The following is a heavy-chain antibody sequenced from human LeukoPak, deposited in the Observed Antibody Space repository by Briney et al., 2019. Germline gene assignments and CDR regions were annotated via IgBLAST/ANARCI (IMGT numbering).Heavy chain of an antibody. CDR2: IKHSGNT. D-gene: IGHD2-2*01. V-gene: IGHV4-34*01. Sequence: SETLSLTCAVYGGSFSGYHWSWLRQPPGKGLELFGEIKHSGNTNYNPSLKSRVTISVDTSKNQFSLKLSSVTAADTAVYYCARGEYCSSTSCYPNWFDPWGQGTLVTVSS. CDR1: GGSFSGYH. CDR3: ARGEYCSSTSCYPNWFDP. J-gene: IGHJ5*02.